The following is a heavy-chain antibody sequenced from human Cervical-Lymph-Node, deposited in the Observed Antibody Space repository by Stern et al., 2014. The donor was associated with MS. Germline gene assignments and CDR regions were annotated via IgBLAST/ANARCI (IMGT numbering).Heavy chain of an antibody. CDR1: GYTFTNYY. V-gene: IGHV1-2*06. J-gene: IGHJ4*02. CDR2: INPNSGGT. D-gene: IGHD4-17*01. Sequence: MQLVESGAEVKKPGASMKVSCKASGYTFTNYYIHWVRQAPGQGLEWMGRINPNSGGTKYAHKFQGRVTLTRDTSVSTAYMEVSRLMSDDTAVYYCARRVTRNNFDSWGQGTLVTVSS. CDR3: ARRVTRNNFDS.